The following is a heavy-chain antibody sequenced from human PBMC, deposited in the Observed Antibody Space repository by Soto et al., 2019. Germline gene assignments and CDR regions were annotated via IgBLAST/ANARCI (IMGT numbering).Heavy chain of an antibody. D-gene: IGHD3-10*01. Sequence: GGSLRLSCAASGFTFSSYAMNWVRQSPGKGLEWVSAISDSGGSTYYADSVKGRFTISRDNSKNTLYLQMNSLRAEDTAVYYCAKGTYYYGSAPYYFYYWGQGTLVTVSS. J-gene: IGHJ4*02. CDR1: GFTFSSYA. CDR3: AKGTYYYGSAPYYFYY. CDR2: ISDSGGST. V-gene: IGHV3-23*01.